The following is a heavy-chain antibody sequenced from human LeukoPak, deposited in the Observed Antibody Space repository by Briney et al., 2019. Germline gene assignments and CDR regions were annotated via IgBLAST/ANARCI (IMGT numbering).Heavy chain of an antibody. D-gene: IGHD5-18*01. CDR3: TIHMYDGYEGSSDTTMTRSP. CDR1: GFTFSSYG. J-gene: IGHJ5*02. Sequence: GGSLRLSCAASGFTFSSYGMHWVRQAPGKGLEWVAVTWYDGRNNYYAASVKGRFTISRDDSKNSLYLQMNSLRAEDTAVYYCTIHMYDGYEGSSDTTMTRSPWGQGTLVTVSS. CDR2: TWYDGRNN. V-gene: IGHV3-33*03.